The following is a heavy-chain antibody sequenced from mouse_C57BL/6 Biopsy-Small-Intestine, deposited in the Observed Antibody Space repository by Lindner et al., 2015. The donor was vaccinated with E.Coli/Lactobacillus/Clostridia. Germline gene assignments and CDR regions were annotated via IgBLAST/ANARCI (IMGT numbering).Heavy chain of an antibody. D-gene: IGHD2-13*01. CDR2: IYPDNGDT. J-gene: IGHJ3*01. CDR3: TRRSRWGDYLFAY. V-gene: IGHV1-20*01. CDR1: GYSFTGYF. Sequence: VQLQESGPELVKPGASVKISCKASGYSFTGYFMNWVMQSHGQSLEWIGYIYPDNGDTNNNQKFKGKATLTVDKSSNTAYMELHSLTFEDSAVYYCTRRSRWGDYLFAYWGQGTLVTVSA.